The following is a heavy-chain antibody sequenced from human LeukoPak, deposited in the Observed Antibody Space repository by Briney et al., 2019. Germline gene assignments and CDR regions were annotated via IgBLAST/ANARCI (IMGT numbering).Heavy chain of an antibody. V-gene: IGHV3-21*01. D-gene: IGHD1-14*01. J-gene: IGHJ4*02. Sequence: GGSLRLSCAASGFTFSSCGFHWVRQAPGRGLEWVSSIGHTGTDRYYADSVRGRFTISRDNAKNSMYLQMDSLRDEDTAVYYCATETIGRHYDYWGQGTLLTVSS. CDR3: ATETIGRHYDY. CDR1: GFTFSSCG. CDR2: IGHTGTDR.